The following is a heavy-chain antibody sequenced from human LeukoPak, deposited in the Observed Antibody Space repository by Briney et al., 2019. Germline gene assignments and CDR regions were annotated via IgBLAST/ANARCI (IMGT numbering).Heavy chain of an antibody. J-gene: IGHJ4*02. CDR2: MNPNSGNT. Sequence: ASVKVSCKASGYTFSYDINWVRQATGQGLEWMGWMNPNSGNTGYAQKFQGRVTMTRNTYISTAYMELSSLRSEDTAVYYCARGLGNDGIFDYWGQGTLVSVSS. CDR1: GYTFSYD. V-gene: IGHV1-8*01. CDR3: ARGLGNDGIFDY. D-gene: IGHD1-1*01.